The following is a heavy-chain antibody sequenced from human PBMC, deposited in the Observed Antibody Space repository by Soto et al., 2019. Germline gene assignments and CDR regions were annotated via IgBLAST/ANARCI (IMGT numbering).Heavy chain of an antibody. CDR2: ISSSSSYI. Sequence: NPGGSLRLSCAASGFTFSGYSMNWVRQAPGKGLEWVSSISSSSSYIYYADSVKGRFTISRDNAKNSLYLQMNSLRAEDTAVYYCARDDGPIAAAGYDYWGQGTLVTVSS. D-gene: IGHD6-13*01. V-gene: IGHV3-21*01. CDR1: GFTFSGYS. CDR3: ARDDGPIAAAGYDY. J-gene: IGHJ4*02.